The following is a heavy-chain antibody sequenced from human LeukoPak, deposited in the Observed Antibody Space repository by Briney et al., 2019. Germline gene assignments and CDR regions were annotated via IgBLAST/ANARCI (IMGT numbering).Heavy chain of an antibody. CDR1: GFTFSSYA. D-gene: IGHD3-22*01. Sequence: PGGSLRLSCAASGFTFSSYAMSWVRQAPGKGLEWVSAISGSGGSTYYADSVKGRFTISRDNSKNTLYLQMNSLRAEDPAVYYCAKQVAPYYDDSSGYYYDYCGQGTVVTVSS. CDR2: ISGSGGST. J-gene: IGHJ4*02. V-gene: IGHV3-23*01. CDR3: AKQVAPYYDDSSGYYYDY.